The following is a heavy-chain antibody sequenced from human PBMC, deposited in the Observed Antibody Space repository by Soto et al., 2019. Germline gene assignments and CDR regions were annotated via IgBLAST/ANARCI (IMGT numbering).Heavy chain of an antibody. CDR1: GYTFTSYY. V-gene: IGHV1-46*03. D-gene: IGHD2-15*01. CDR2: INPSGGST. Sequence: QVQLVQSGAEVKKPGASVKVSCKASGYTFTSYYMHWVRQAPGQGLEWMGIINPSGGSTTYAQKFQGRGTMTRDTSTRTVYMELSSLRSEDTAVYYCTRVYCSGCGCYSIDYWGQGTLVTVSS. J-gene: IGHJ4*02. CDR3: TRVYCSGCGCYSIDY.